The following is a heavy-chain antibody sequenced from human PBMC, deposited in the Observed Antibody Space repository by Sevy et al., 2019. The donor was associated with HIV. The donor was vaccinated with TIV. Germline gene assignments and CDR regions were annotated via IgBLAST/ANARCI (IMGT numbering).Heavy chain of an antibody. J-gene: IGHJ4*02. Sequence: GGSLRLSCAASGFTFSSYSMNWVRPAPGKGLEWVSYISSSSSTIDYADSEKGRFTISRDNAKNSLYLQMNSLRAEDTAVYYCARDYYASGSYYNLNTFFDYWGQGTLVTVSS. CDR2: ISSSSSTI. D-gene: IGHD3-10*01. CDR3: ARDYYASGSYYNLNTFFDY. V-gene: IGHV3-48*01. CDR1: GFTFSSYS.